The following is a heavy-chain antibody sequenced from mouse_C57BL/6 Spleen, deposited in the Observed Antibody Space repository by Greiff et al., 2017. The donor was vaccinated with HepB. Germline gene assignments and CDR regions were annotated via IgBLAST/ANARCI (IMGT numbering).Heavy chain of an antibody. Sequence: VQLQQPGAELVRPGTSVKLSCKASGYTFTSYWMHWVKQRPGQGLEWIGVIDPSDSYTNYNQKFKGKATLTVDTSSSTAYMQRSSLTSEDSAVYYCARSGYYGSSPYYFDYWGQGTTLTVSS. V-gene: IGHV1-59*01. J-gene: IGHJ2*01. CDR1: GYTFTSYW. D-gene: IGHD1-1*01. CDR3: ARSGYYGSSPYYFDY. CDR2: IDPSDSYT.